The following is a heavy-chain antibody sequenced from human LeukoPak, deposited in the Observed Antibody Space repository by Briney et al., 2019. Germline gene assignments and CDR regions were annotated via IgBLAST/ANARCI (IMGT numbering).Heavy chain of an antibody. V-gene: IGHV3-64*02. J-gene: IGHJ4*02. Sequence: PGGSLRLSCGASGFTFSNSAMYWVRQAPGKGLEFVSVISTNGDRTYYADSVKGRFTISRDNSKNTLYLQMGSLRAGDMAVYYCARGVAISSSGWYDTFDYWGQGALVTISS. CDR1: GFTFSNSA. CDR2: ISTNGDRT. D-gene: IGHD6-19*01. CDR3: ARGVAISSSGWYDTFDY.